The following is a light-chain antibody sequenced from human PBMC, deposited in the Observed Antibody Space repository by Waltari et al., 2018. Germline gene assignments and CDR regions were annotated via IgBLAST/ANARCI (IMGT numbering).Light chain of an antibody. V-gene: IGKV1-9*01. J-gene: IGKJ3*01. CDR2: PAS. CDR1: QDLSTY. Sequence: DIQLTQSPSFLSASVGDRVAITCRASQDLSTYLAWYKQKPGKAPRLLIYPASTLQNGVPLRFSGSGSGTEFTLTITNLQPEDFAAYYCQQFNAYPLFTFGPGTKLDIK. CDR3: QQFNAYPLFT.